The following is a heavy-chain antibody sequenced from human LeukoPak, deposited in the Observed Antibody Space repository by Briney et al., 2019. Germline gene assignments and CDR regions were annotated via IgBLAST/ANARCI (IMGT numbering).Heavy chain of an antibody. D-gene: IGHD1-26*01. J-gene: IGHJ4*02. Sequence: GGSLRLSCAASGFTFSSYGMHWVRQAPGKGLEWVAVISYDGSNKYYADSVKGRFTISRDNSKNTLYLQMNSLRAEDTAVYYCAKARYSGSYFLDYWGQGTLVTVSS. CDR2: ISYDGSNK. CDR3: AKARYSGSYFLDY. CDR1: GFTFSSYG. V-gene: IGHV3-30*18.